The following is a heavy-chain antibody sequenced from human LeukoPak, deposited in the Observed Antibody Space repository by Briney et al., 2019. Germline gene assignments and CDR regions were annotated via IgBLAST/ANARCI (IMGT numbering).Heavy chain of an antibody. J-gene: IGHJ4*02. Sequence: GGSLRLSCAASGFTFSSYGMHWVRQAPGKGLEWVAVISYDGSNKYYADSVKGRFTISRDNSKNTLYLQMNSLRAEDTAVYYCAKIDTTGYCSGGSCFDDIDYWGQGTLVTVSS. D-gene: IGHD2-15*01. CDR3: AKIDTTGYCSGGSCFDDIDY. CDR2: ISYDGSNK. CDR1: GFTFSSYG. V-gene: IGHV3-30*18.